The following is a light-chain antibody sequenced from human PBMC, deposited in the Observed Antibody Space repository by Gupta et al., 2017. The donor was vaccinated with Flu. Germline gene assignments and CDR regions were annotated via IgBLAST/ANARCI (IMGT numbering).Light chain of an antibody. CDR3: QQRTIWTPFT. CDR1: QNVDDH. J-gene: IGKJ2*01. Sequence: EILLTQSPATLSLSPGERATLSCSASQNVDDHLSWYQQNPGQAPRLLILDSFVRAAGVPDRFSGSGSGKDLTLTISSVEPEDSGVYYCQQRTIWTPFTFGQGTKLEI. V-gene: IGKV3-11*01. CDR2: DSF.